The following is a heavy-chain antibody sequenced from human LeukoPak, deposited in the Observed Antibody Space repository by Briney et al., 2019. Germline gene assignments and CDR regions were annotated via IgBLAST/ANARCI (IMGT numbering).Heavy chain of an antibody. D-gene: IGHD2-2*01. J-gene: IGHJ4*02. V-gene: IGHV3-15*01. CDR2: IMTASEGGTI. CDR1: GFNFDKAW. CDR3: TTGLGRTNDDY. Sequence: PGGSLRLSREGSGFNFDKAWMSCGRHVTGKGLEWVGRIMTASEGGTIDYGASVKGRFTISRDDSKAMLYLQMSGLQSDDTGIYYCTTGLGRTNDDYWGQGALVTVSS.